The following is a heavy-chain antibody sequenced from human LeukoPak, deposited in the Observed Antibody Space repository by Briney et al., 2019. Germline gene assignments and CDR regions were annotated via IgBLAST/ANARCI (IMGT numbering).Heavy chain of an antibody. J-gene: IGHJ6*02. Sequence: PSETLSLTCTVSGGSISNNYWGWIRQPAGKGLEWIGRIYNSGTTSNPSLKSRVTMLVDMSKNQFSLKLGSVTAADTAVYYCARDLNLWGQGTTVTVSS. V-gene: IGHV4-4*07. D-gene: IGHD1-14*01. CDR1: GGSISNNY. CDR3: ARDLNL. CDR2: IYNSGT.